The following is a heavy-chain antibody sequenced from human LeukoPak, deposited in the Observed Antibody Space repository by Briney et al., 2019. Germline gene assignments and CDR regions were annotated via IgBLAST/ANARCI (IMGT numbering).Heavy chain of an antibody. J-gene: IGHJ4*02. CDR2: INPSGGST. V-gene: IGHV1-46*01. CDR1: GYTFTSYY. Sequence: ASVKVSCKASGYTFTSYYMHWVRQAPGQGLEWMGIINPSGGSTSYAQKFQGRVTMTRDTSTSTVYMEPSSLRSEDTAVYYCARGREGYCSSTSCYVFDYWGQGTLVTVSS. D-gene: IGHD2-2*01. CDR3: ARGREGYCSSTSCYVFDY.